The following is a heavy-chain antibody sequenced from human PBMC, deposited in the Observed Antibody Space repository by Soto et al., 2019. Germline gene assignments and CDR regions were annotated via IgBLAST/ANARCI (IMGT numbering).Heavy chain of an antibody. Sequence: VQLVESGGGLVQPGGSLRLSCAASGFTFCSYWMHWVRQAPGKGLVWVSRINSDGSSTSYADSVKGRFTISRDNAKNTLYLQMNSLRAEDTAVYYCARVGGCSGGSCYSEAAFDIWGQGTMVTVSS. CDR1: GFTFCSYW. J-gene: IGHJ3*02. V-gene: IGHV3-74*01. D-gene: IGHD2-15*01. CDR2: INSDGSST. CDR3: ARVGGCSGGSCYSEAAFDI.